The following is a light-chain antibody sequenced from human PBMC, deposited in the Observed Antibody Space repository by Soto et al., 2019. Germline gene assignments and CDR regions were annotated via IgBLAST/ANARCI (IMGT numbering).Light chain of an antibody. CDR2: GAS. J-gene: IGKJ5*01. CDR3: QQYNKWPLIT. Sequence: EIVLTQSPATLSLSPGERATLSCRASQSVSSYLAWYQQKPGQAPRLLIYGASTRATGVPARFSGSGSGTDFTLTISSLQSEDFAVYFCQQYNKWPLITFGQGTRLEI. CDR1: QSVSSY. V-gene: IGKV3-15*01.